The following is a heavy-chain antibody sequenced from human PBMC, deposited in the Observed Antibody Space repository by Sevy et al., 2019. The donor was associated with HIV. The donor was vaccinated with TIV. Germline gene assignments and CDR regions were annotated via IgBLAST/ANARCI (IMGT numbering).Heavy chain of an antibody. V-gene: IGHV3-30-3*01. CDR1: GFTFSSYA. D-gene: IGHD3-22*01. CDR2: ISYDGSNK. J-gene: IGHJ6*03. Sequence: GGSLRLSCAASGFTFSSYAMHWVRQAPGKGLEWVAVISYDGSNKYYADSVKGRLTIFGDNSKNTRYLLMNSLGAEDTAVYYCAGDGVQYYYDSSGYYYYYYYFYIDVWGKGTTVTVSS. CDR3: AGDGVQYYYDSSGYYYYYYYFYIDV.